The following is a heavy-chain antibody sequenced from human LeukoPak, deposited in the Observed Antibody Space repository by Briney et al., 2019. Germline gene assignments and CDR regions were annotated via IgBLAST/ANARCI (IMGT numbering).Heavy chain of an antibody. CDR2: ISYDGRNE. J-gene: IGHJ4*02. Sequence: PGGSLRLSCAASGFTFSSYGMHWVRQAPGKGLEWVAVISYDGRNEYYGDSVKGRFTISRDNSKNTLYLQMKSLRAEDTAVYYCARGYDSRGYYPDYWGQGTLVTVSS. D-gene: IGHD3-22*01. CDR3: ARGYDSRGYYPDY. CDR1: GFTFSSYG. V-gene: IGHV3-30*03.